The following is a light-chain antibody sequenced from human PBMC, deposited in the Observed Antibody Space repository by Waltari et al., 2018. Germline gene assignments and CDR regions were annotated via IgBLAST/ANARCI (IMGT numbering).Light chain of an antibody. J-gene: IGLJ2*01. CDR1: SSDVGGYNY. V-gene: IGLV2-14*03. Sequence: QSALTQPASVSGSPGQSITISCTGTSSDVGGYNYVSWYQHHPGKAPKLMIYDVSNRPSGVSNRFSGSKSGNTASLTISGLQAEDEADYYCSSYISSNTLELFGGGTSLTVL. CDR3: SSYISSNTLEL. CDR2: DVS.